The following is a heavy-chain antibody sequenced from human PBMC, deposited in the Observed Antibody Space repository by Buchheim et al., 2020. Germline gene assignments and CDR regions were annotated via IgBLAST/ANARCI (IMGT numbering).Heavy chain of an antibody. J-gene: IGHJ3*02. Sequence: EVQLVESGGGLVQPGGSLRLSCAASGFTFSSYEMNWVRQAPGKGLEWVSYISSSGSTIYYADSVKGRFTISRDNAKNSLYLPMNSLRAEDTAVYYCARVMYYYDSSGYSGAFDIWGQGT. V-gene: IGHV3-48*03. CDR2: ISSSGSTI. CDR3: ARVMYYYDSSGYSGAFDI. D-gene: IGHD3-22*01. CDR1: GFTFSSYE.